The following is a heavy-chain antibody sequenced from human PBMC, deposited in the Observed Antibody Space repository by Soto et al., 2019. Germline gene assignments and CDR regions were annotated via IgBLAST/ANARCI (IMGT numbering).Heavy chain of an antibody. CDR2: ITTDKGKT. CDR1: GYTFTSFG. J-gene: IGHJ4*02. V-gene: IGHV1-18*01. Sequence: ASVKVSCKTSGYTFTSFGISWVRQAPGQGLEWMGWITTDKGKTNYAQKFQGRVTITTDTSTSTAYMELSSLRSEDTAVYYCARGSGYYYWDDYWGQGTLVTVSS. CDR3: ARGSGYYYWDDY. D-gene: IGHD3-22*01.